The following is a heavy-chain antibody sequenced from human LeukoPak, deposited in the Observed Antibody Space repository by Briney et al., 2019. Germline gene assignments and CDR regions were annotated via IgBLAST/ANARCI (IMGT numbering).Heavy chain of an antibody. V-gene: IGHV1-69*04. Sequence: SVKVSCTASGGTFSSYAISWVRQAPGQGLEWMGRIIPILGIANYAQKFQGRVTITADKSTSTAYMELSSLRSEDTAVYYCAVDIVATSINYWGQGTLVTVSS. CDR1: GGTFSSYA. CDR2: IIPILGIA. J-gene: IGHJ4*02. CDR3: AVDIVATSINY. D-gene: IGHD5-12*01.